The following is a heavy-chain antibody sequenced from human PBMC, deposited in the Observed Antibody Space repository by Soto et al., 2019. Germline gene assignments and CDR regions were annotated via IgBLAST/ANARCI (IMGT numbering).Heavy chain of an antibody. CDR2: ISANNGNT. D-gene: IGHD1-1*01. CDR1: GYTFTSYG. CDR3: ARGRYGDY. V-gene: IGHV1-18*01. J-gene: IGHJ4*02. Sequence: QVHLVQSGAEVKKPGASVKVSCKASGYTFTSYGITWVRQAPGQGLEGLGWISANNGNTDYAQKLQGRVIVTRDTSTSTDYMELRSLRSDDTAVYYCARGRYGDYWGQGALVTVSS.